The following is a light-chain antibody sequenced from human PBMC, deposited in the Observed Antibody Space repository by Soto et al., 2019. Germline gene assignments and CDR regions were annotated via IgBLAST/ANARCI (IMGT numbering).Light chain of an antibody. CDR3: LLSYNAARV. CDR2: DTS. Sequence: QAVVTQGPSLTVSPGGTVTLTCGSSTGAVTSNHHPYWFQQKAGQAPRTLIYDTSNKHSWTPARFSGSLLGDKAALTLSGAQPEDEAQYYCLLSYNAARVFGGGTKLTV. V-gene: IGLV7-46*01. CDR1: TGAVTSNHH. J-gene: IGLJ2*01.